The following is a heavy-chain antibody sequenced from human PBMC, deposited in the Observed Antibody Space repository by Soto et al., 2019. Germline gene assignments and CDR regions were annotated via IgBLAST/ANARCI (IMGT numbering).Heavy chain of an antibody. J-gene: IGHJ4*02. D-gene: IGHD3-22*01. Sequence: GGSLRLSCAAPGFTFSSYGMHWVRQAPGKGLEWVAVIWYDGSNKYYADSVKGRFTISRDNSKNTLYLQMNSLRAEDTAVYYCARDFYDTYYFDYWGQGTLVTVSS. V-gene: IGHV3-33*01. CDR1: GFTFSSYG. CDR3: ARDFYDTYYFDY. CDR2: IWYDGSNK.